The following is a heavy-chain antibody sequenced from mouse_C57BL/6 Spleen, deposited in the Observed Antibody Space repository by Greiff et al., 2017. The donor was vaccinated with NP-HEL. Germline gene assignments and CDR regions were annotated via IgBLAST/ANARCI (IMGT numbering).Heavy chain of an antibody. CDR3: AQGAYYGSSFSWFAY. J-gene: IGHJ3*01. CDR1: GFNITDYY. Sequence: VQLQQSGAELVKPGASVKLSCTASGFNITDYYMHWVKQRTEQGLEWIGRIDPEDGETKYALKFQGKATITADTSSNTAYVQLSSLTSEDSAVYYCAQGAYYGSSFSWFAYWGQGTLVTVSA. D-gene: IGHD1-1*01. V-gene: IGHV14-2*01. CDR2: IDPEDGET.